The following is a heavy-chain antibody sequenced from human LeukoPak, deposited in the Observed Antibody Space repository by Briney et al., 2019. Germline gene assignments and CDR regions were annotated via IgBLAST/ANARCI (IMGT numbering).Heavy chain of an antibody. J-gene: IGHJ6*03. CDR2: IYTSGST. Sequence: SETLSLTCAVYGGSFSGYYWSWIRQPAGKGLEWIGRIYTSGSTNYNPSLKSRVTMSVDTSKNQFSLKLSSVTAADTAVYYCARDSRIAVAGNYYYYMDVWGKGTTVTISS. CDR3: ARDSRIAVAGNYYYYMDV. D-gene: IGHD6-19*01. V-gene: IGHV4-4*07. CDR1: GGSFSGYY.